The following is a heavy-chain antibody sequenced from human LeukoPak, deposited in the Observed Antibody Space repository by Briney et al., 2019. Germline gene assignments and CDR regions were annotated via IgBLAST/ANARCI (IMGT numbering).Heavy chain of an antibody. Sequence: GGSLRLSCAASGFTFSDYYMTWIRQAPGKGLEWVSYIGSSGSTIYYADSVKGRFTISGDNSKNSLFLQMNSLRAEDTAVYYCARRRDYFDYWGQGTLVTASS. CDR1: GFTFSDYY. CDR2: IGSSGSTI. J-gene: IGHJ4*02. CDR3: ARRRDYFDY. V-gene: IGHV3-11*01.